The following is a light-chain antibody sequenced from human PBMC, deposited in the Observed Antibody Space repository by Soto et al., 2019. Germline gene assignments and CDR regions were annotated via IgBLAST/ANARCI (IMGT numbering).Light chain of an antibody. J-gene: IGLJ1*01. CDR3: SSYAGTHVV. V-gene: IGLV2-8*01. Sequence: QSARTQPPSGSGFPGQSVAISCTGTSSDVGGYNYVSWYQQHPGKAPKLMIYDVSERPSGVPDRFSGSKSGNTASLTVSGLQAEDEADYFCSSYAGTHVVFGTGTKVNVL. CDR2: DVS. CDR1: SSDVGGYNY.